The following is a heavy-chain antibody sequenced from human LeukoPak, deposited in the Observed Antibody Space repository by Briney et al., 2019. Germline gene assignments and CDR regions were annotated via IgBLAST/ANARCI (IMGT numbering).Heavy chain of an antibody. CDR2: VSYSGTS. Sequence: PSETLSLTCTVSGFTVSSYYRCWIRQTPGKALEWIGDVSYSGTSNYNPSLRNRVTISVDASENHFSLTLSSVTAADTRVYYWARQRVWRPGFHDTNEPFGIWGQRTLVTVSS. CDR1: GFTVSSYY. CDR3: ARQRVWRPGFHDTNEPFGI. D-gene: IGHD2-8*01. V-gene: IGHV4-59*08. J-gene: IGHJ3*02.